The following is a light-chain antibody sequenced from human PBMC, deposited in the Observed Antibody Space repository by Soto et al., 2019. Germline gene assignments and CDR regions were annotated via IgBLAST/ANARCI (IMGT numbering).Light chain of an antibody. CDR2: RNN. Sequence: QSVLTQPPSASGTPGQRVTISCSGSSSKIGSNYVYWYQQLPGTAPKLLIYRNNQRPSGVPDRFSGSKSGTSASLAISGLLSEDEADYYCAAWDDSLSGPSYVFGTGTKVTVL. J-gene: IGLJ1*01. CDR3: AAWDDSLSGPSYV. CDR1: SSKIGSNY. V-gene: IGLV1-47*01.